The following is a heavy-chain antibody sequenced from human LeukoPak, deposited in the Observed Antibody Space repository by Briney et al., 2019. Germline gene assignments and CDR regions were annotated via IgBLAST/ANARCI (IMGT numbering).Heavy chain of an antibody. CDR2: IRSDGGSS. V-gene: IGHV3-74*01. D-gene: IGHD4-23*01. J-gene: IGHJ4*02. CDR1: GFTFSSYFW. Sequence: PGGSLRLSCAASGFTFSSYFWMHWVRQAPGKGLVWVSRIRSDGGSSTYADSVKGRFTISRDNAKNTLYLQVNTLRAEDTAVYYCVRDLDLGGYSSFVSWGQGTLVTVSS. CDR3: VRDLDLGGYSSFVS.